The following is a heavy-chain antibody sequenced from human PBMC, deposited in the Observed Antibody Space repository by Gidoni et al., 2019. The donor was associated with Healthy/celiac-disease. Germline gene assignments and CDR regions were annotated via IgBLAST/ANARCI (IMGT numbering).Heavy chain of an antibody. CDR2: ISPIFGPA. V-gene: IGHV1-69*01. CDR1: GGTFRRFA. CDR3: ASDPQGYCSSTSCYTRIAAAGSFDY. J-gene: IGHJ4*02. D-gene: IGHD2-2*02. Sequence: QVQLVQSGAEVKKHGASGKVSGKASGGTFRRFAISWVRQAPGQGLEWMGGISPIFGPANYAQKFQGRVTITADESTSTAYMELSSLRSEDTAVYYCASDPQGYCSSTSCYTRIAAAGSFDYWGQGTLVTVSS.